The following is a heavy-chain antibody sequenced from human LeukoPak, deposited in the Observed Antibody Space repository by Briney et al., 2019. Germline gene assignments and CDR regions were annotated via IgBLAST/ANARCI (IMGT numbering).Heavy chain of an antibody. D-gene: IGHD6-19*01. J-gene: IGHJ5*02. CDR1: GISCSAYT. V-gene: IGHV3-23*01. Sequence: GGSLRRFRAATGISCSAYTKTRFRQAPGQGLEWVSSISGSGDGTNYADTVKGRFTISRDNSNNTLYLQMNSLRAGDTAVYYCAKGGEGWYFGVFGPWGEGTLVTVSS. CDR3: AKGGEGWYFGVFGP. CDR2: ISGSGDGT.